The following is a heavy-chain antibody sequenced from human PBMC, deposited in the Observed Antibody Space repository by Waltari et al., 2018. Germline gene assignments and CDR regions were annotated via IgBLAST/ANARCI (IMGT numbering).Heavy chain of an antibody. CDR3: ARDTGFLEWQYNWFDP. V-gene: IGHV1-2*02. CDR2: INPNSGGT. J-gene: IGHJ5*02. CDR1: GYTFTGYY. Sequence: QVQLVQSGAEVKKPGASVKVSCKASGYTFTGYYMHWVRQAPGQGLEWSGWINPNSGGTNYAQKFQGRVTMTRDTSISTAYMELSRLRSDDTAVYYCARDTGFLEWQYNWFDPWGQGTLVTVSS. D-gene: IGHD3-3*01.